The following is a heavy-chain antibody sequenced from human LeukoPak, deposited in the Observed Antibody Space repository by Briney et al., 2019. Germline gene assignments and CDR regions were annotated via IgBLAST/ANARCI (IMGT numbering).Heavy chain of an antibody. CDR1: GGSISSGGYY. J-gene: IGHJ6*03. V-gene: IGHV4-30-2*01. CDR3: ASVALTSCPYVPVCRYYYMDV. Sequence: SETLSLTCTVSGGSISSGGYYWSWIRQPPGKGLEWIGYIYHSGSTYYNPSLKSRVTISVDRSKNQFSLKLSSVTAADTAVYYCASVALTSCPYVPVCRYYYMDVWGKGTTVTVSS. D-gene: IGHD2-2*01. CDR2: IYHSGST.